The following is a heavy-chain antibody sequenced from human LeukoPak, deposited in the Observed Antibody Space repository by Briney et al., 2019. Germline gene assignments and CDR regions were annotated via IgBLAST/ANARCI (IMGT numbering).Heavy chain of an antibody. D-gene: IGHD3-9*01. V-gene: IGHV1-2*02. J-gene: IGHJ4*02. Sequence: ASVKVSCKASGYTFTSYYMHWVRQAPGQGLEWMGWINPNSGGTNYAQKFQGRVTMTRDTSISTAYMELSRLRSDDTAVYYCARDQGRFDRGVYYWGQGTLVTVSS. CDR1: GYTFTSYY. CDR3: ARDQGRFDRGVYY. CDR2: INPNSGGT.